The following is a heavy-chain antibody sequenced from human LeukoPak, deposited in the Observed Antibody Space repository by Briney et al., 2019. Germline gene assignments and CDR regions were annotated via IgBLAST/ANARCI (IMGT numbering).Heavy chain of an antibody. CDR1: GYTFTSYY. CDR3: ARDHMINQWMWDY. J-gene: IGHJ4*02. Sequence: ASVTVSCKASGYTFTSYYMHWVRQAPGQGLEWMGIINPSGGSTSYAQKFQGRVTLTRDTSTSTVYMELSSLRSEDTAVYYCARDHMINQWMWDYWGQGTLVTVSS. V-gene: IGHV1-46*01. D-gene: IGHD3-16*01. CDR2: INPSGGST.